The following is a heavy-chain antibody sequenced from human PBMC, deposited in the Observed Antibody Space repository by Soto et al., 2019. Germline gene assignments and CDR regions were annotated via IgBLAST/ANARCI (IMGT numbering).Heavy chain of an antibody. J-gene: IGHJ4*02. CDR2: INHSGST. Sequence: PSETLSLTCAVYGGSFSGYYWSWIRQPPGKGLEWIGEINHSGSTNYNPSLKSRVTISVDTSKNQFSLKLSSVTAADTAVYYCARGTGYYDSRLDYWGQGTLVTVSS. CDR3: ARGTGYYDSRLDY. V-gene: IGHV4-34*01. CDR1: GGSFSGYY. D-gene: IGHD3-22*01.